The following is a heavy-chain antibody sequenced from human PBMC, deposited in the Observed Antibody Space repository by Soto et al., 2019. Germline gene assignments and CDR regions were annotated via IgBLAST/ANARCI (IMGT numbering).Heavy chain of an antibody. Sequence: SETLSLTCTVSGGSISSYYWSWIRQPPGKGLEWIGYIYYSGSTNYNPSLKSRVTISVDTSKNQFSLKLSSVTAADTAVYYCARIAFGWYYFDYWGQGTLVTVSS. J-gene: IGHJ4*02. D-gene: IGHD2-15*01. CDR1: GGSISSYY. CDR3: ARIAFGWYYFDY. V-gene: IGHV4-59*01. CDR2: IYYSGST.